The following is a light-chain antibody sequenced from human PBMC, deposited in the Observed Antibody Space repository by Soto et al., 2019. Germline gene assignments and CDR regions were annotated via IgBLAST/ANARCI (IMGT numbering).Light chain of an antibody. V-gene: IGKV3-15*01. CDR1: QSVSSN. J-gene: IGKJ4*01. Sequence: EIVMTQSPATLSVSPGERATLSCRASQSVSSNLAWYQQKPCQAPRLLIYGASTRSTGIPARFSGSGSGTEFTLTISSLQSEDFAVEYCQQYNNWPPLTFGGGTKVAIK. CDR2: GAS. CDR3: QQYNNWPPLT.